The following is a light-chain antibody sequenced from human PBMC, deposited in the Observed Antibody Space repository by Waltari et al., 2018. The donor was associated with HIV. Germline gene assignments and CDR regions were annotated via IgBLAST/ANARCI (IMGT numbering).Light chain of an antibody. Sequence: EIQLTQSPSSLSASVGDRVTIACRASQTISTYLNWYQQKPGQAPKLLISAASSLQSGVPSRFSGSASGTDFTLTISSLQPEDYATYYCQQSYSSPLTFGPGTKVDIK. J-gene: IGKJ3*01. CDR3: QQSYSSPLT. CDR1: QTISTY. V-gene: IGKV1-39*01. CDR2: AAS.